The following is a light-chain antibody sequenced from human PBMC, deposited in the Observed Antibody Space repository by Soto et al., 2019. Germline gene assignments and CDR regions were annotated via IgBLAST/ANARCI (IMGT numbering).Light chain of an antibody. CDR3: QQSYRTPYT. CDR2: AAS. Sequence: DIQMTQSPSSLSASVGDRVTITCRASQNINTYLNWCQQKPGKAPNLLIFAASSLQSGVPSRFSGSGSGTEFTLTSSSLQPEDFATYYCQQSYRTPYTFGQGTKLE. V-gene: IGKV1-39*01. CDR1: QNINTY. J-gene: IGKJ2*01.